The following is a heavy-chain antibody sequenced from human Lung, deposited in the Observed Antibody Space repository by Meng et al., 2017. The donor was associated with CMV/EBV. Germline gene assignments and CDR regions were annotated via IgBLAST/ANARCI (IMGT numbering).Heavy chain of an antibody. D-gene: IGHD1-26*01. CDR2: VRGKSNSYAT. V-gene: IGHV3-73*01. J-gene: IGHJ4*02. Sequence: GGSXRLSCAASGFTFSAFDMHWVRQASGNGLEWVGRVRGKSNSYATAYGASVEGRFTISRDDSKNTAYLQMNSLKTEDTAVYYCSSTISGSYDYWGQGTMVTVSS. CDR1: GFTFSAFD. CDR3: SSTISGSYDY.